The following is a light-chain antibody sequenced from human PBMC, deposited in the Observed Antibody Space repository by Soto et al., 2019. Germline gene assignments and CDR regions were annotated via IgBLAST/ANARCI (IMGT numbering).Light chain of an antibody. V-gene: IGKV1-39*01. CDR2: VAS. CDR3: QQSYGTTIT. J-gene: IGKJ5*01. CDR1: QSISRY. Sequence: DIQITQSPSSLSASVGDRVTITCRASQSISRYLNWYQQKPGKAPNILXYVASSLQSEVPSRFSGSGSGTDGTITTTSLKTEDCSTYYCQQSYGTTITFGQGTRLENK.